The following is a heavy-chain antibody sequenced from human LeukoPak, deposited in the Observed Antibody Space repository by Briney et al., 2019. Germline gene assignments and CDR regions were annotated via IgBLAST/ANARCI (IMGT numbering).Heavy chain of an antibody. CDR1: GFTFSSYE. V-gene: IGHV3-48*03. Sequence: PGGSLRLSCAASGFTFSSYEMNWVRQAPGKGLEWVSYISSSGSTIYYADSVKGRFTISRDNAKNSLYLQMNSLRAEDTAVYYCAREGIAAAGDYGMDVWGQGTTVTVSS. CDR2: ISSSGSTI. CDR3: AREGIAAAGDYGMDV. J-gene: IGHJ6*02. D-gene: IGHD6-13*01.